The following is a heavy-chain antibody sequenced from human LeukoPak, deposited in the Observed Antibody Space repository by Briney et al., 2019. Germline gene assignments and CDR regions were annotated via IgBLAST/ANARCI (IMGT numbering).Heavy chain of an antibody. Sequence: PSETLSLTCSVSGGSISSNDFWWGWIRQPPGKGLEWITNFYYNGSPYYNPSLEGRVTTSVDASKSQFSLKLSSVTAADTAMYYCARHYEGWPFDYWGQGTLVTVSS. CDR1: GGSISSNDFW. V-gene: IGHV4-39*01. CDR3: ARHYEGWPFDY. J-gene: IGHJ4*02. D-gene: IGHD3-16*01. CDR2: FYYNGSP.